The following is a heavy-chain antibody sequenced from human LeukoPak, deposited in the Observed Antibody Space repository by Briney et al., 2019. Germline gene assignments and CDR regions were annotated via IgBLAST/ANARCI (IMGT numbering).Heavy chain of an antibody. Sequence: PSETLSLTCTVSGGSISSDYWSWIRQPPGKGLEWIGYIYYSGSTNYNPSLKSRVTISVDTSKNQFSLKLSSVTAADTAVYYCARHAPVYGSGSYYSAFDIWGQGTMVTVSS. V-gene: IGHV4-59*08. D-gene: IGHD3-10*01. J-gene: IGHJ3*02. CDR3: ARHAPVYGSGSYYSAFDI. CDR1: GGSISSDY. CDR2: IYYSGST.